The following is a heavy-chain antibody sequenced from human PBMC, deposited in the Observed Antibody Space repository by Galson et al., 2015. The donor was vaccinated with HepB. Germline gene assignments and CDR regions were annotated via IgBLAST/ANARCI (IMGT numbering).Heavy chain of an antibody. V-gene: IGHV1-2*04. CDR3: ARVSGASGLFAAFHI. D-gene: IGHD7-27*01. Sequence: CKASGYTFTGYYMHWVRQAPGQGLEWMGWINPNSGGPNYAQKFQGWVTMTRDTFISTAYMELSRLGSDDTAVYYCARVSGASGLFAAFHISGQGTMAPASS. CDR2: INPNSGGP. CDR1: GYTFTGYY. J-gene: IGHJ3*02.